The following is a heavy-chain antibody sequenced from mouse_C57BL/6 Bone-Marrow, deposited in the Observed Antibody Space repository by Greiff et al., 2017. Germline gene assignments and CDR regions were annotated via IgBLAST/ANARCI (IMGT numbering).Heavy chain of an antibody. CDR1: GYTFTSYW. V-gene: IGHV1-64*01. CDR3: ARSVLWLRRYYAMDY. D-gene: IGHD2-2*01. CDR2: IHPNSGST. J-gene: IGHJ4*01. Sequence: QVQLKQPGAELVKPGASVKLSCKASGYTFTSYWMHWVKQRPGQGLEWIGMIHPNSGSTNYNEKFKSKDTLTVDKSSSTAYMQLSSLTSEDSAVYDCARSVLWLRRYYAMDYWGQGTSVTVSS.